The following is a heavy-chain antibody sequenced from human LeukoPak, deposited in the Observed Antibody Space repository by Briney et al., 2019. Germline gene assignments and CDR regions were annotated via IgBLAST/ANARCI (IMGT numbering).Heavy chain of an antibody. CDR2: IYHSGST. CDR3: ARGGRSDFWRLNWFDP. V-gene: IGHV4-30-2*01. D-gene: IGHD3-3*01. Sequence: PSETLTLTCAVSGGSISSGGYSWSWIRQPPGKGLEWIGYIYHSGSTYYNPSLKSRVTISVDRPKNQFSLKLSPVTAADTAVYYCARGGRSDFWRLNWFDPWGQGTQVTVSS. J-gene: IGHJ5*02. CDR1: GGSISSGGYS.